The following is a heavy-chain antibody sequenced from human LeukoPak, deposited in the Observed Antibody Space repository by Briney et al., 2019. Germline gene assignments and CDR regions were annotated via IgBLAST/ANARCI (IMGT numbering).Heavy chain of an antibody. V-gene: IGHV3-7*01. CDR2: IKQDGSDK. D-gene: IGHD3-22*01. Sequence: GGSLRLSCAASGFTFSSYWMTWVRQAPGKGLEWVANIKQDGSDKYYVDSVKGRFTISRDNAKNSLYLQMNSLRAEDTAVYYCARHRPIYYYDSGGPIDYWGQGTLATVSS. J-gene: IGHJ4*02. CDR1: GFTFSSYW. CDR3: ARHRPIYYYDSGGPIDY.